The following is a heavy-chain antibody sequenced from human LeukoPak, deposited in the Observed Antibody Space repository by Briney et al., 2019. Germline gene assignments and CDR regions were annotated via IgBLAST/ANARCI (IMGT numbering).Heavy chain of an antibody. CDR2: IYYSGST. D-gene: IGHD5-24*01. CDR1: GGSISSSSYY. V-gene: IGHV4-39*07. CDR3: ARGVDEGWLQFGWFDP. J-gene: IGHJ5*02. Sequence: PSETLSLTCTVSGGSISSSSYYWGWIRQPPGKGLEWIGSIYYSGSTYYNPSLKSRVTISVDTSKNQFSLKLSSVTAADTAVYYCARGVDEGWLQFGWFDPWGQGTLVTVSS.